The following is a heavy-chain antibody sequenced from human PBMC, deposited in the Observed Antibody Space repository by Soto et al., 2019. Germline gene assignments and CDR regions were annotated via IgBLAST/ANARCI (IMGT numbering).Heavy chain of an antibody. CDR2: ISSTAGRTS. V-gene: IGHV3-23*01. J-gene: IGHJ6*02. D-gene: IGHD3-10*01. CDR3: AKGVLSFHYGMEV. CDR1: GFTFNTYP. Sequence: PGGSLRLSCATSGFTFNTYPMTWVGQAPGKGLEWVSSISSTAGRTSSYADSVKGRFAISRDFSDNTVYLQMNNLRVDDTAVYFCAKGVLSFHYGMEVWGQGTTVTVSS.